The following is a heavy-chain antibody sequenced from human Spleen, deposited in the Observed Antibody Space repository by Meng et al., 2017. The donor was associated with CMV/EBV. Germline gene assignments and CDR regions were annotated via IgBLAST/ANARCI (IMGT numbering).Heavy chain of an antibody. CDR1: GFSVSINY. V-gene: IGHV3-30*02. Sequence: GGSLRLSCAASGFSVSINYMTRVRQAPGKGLQWVPYIGYGDGRAKYYVESMRGRLTISRDNSKNMVYLQMNSLRSEDTAVYYCVKDRPEILGLDPWGQGTLVTVSS. CDR3: VKDRPEILGLDP. D-gene: IGHD1-14*01. CDR2: IGYGDGRAK. J-gene: IGHJ5*02.